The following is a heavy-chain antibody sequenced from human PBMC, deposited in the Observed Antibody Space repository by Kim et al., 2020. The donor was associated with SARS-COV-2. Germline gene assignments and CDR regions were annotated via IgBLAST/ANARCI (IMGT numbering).Heavy chain of an antibody. CDR3: ARTTSPGYSSGWYGY. Sequence: DAVKGRFPITRDNAKNTLYLQMNSRRAEDTAVYYCARTTSPGYSSGWYGYWGQGTLVTVSS. J-gene: IGHJ4*02. V-gene: IGHV3-30*07. D-gene: IGHD6-19*01.